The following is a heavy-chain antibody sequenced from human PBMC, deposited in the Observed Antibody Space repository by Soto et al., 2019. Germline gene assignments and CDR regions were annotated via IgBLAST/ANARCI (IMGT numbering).Heavy chain of an antibody. Sequence: SETLSLTCAVYGGSFSGYYWTWIRQPPGKGLEWIGEINHSGSTNYNPSLKSRVTISVDTSKNQFSLKLSSVTAADTAVYYCAREDCSAGTCSYFDYWGQGTLVTVSS. D-gene: IGHD2-15*01. CDR3: AREDCSAGTCSYFDY. V-gene: IGHV4-34*01. J-gene: IGHJ4*02. CDR1: GGSFSGYY. CDR2: INHSGST.